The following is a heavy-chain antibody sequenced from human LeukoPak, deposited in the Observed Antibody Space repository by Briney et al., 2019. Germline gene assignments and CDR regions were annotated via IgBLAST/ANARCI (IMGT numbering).Heavy chain of an antibody. D-gene: IGHD3-3*01. V-gene: IGHV4-59*01. Sequence: SETLSLTCTVSGAAISTYFWSWIRQSPGRGLEWIGYIYSSWSTKYNPSLKSRVTISVDASKNQFALTLRSLTAADTAVYYCARDFWSGSVGFDPWGQGTLVTVSS. CDR2: IYSSWST. CDR1: GAAISTYF. J-gene: IGHJ5*02. CDR3: ARDFWSGSVGFDP.